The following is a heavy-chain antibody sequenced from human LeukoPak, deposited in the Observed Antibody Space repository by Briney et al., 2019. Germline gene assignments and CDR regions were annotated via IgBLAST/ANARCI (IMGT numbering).Heavy chain of an antibody. J-gene: IGHJ4*02. CDR3: ARDRKPGIAADRSFDY. V-gene: IGHV3-21*04. Sequence: GGSLRLSCAASGFTFSSYSMNWVRQAPGKGLEWVSSISSSNSYIYYADSVKGRFTISRDNAKNSLYLQMNSLRAEDTAVYYCARDRKPGIAADRSFDYWGQGTLVTVSS. CDR2: ISSSNSYI. D-gene: IGHD6-13*01. CDR1: GFTFSSYS.